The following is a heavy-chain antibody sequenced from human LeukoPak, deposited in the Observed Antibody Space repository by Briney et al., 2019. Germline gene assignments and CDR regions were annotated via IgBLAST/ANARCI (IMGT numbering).Heavy chain of an antibody. CDR3: ARDGFYDYVWGSYRYTFDY. D-gene: IGHD3-16*02. CDR1: GFTFSSYW. J-gene: IGHJ4*02. CDR2: IKQDGSEK. V-gene: IGHV3-7*01. Sequence: GGSLRLSCAASGFTFSSYWMSWVRQAPGKGLEWVANIKQDGSEKYYVDSVKGRFTISGDNAKNSLYLQMNSLRAEDTAVYYCARDGFYDYVWGSYRYTFDYWGQGTLVTVSS.